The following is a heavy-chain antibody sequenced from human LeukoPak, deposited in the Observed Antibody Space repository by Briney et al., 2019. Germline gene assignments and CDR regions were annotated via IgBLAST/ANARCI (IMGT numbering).Heavy chain of an antibody. V-gene: IGHV4-61*01. CDR1: GGSVSSGSYY. CDR2: IHYSGST. D-gene: IGHD3-22*01. CDR3: ARVARSYYDSSGYSP. Sequence: SETLSLTCTVSGGSVSSGSYYWSWIRQPPGRGLEWIAYIHYSGSTNYNPSLKSRVTISVDTSKNQFSLKLSSVTAADTAVYYCARVARSYYDSSGYSPWGQGTLVTVSS. J-gene: IGHJ5*02.